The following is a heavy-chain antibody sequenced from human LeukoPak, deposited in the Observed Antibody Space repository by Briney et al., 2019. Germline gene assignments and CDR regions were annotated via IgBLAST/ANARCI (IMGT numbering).Heavy chain of an antibody. V-gene: IGHV3-21*01. CDR3: ATKAGAVAGDDAFDI. D-gene: IGHD6-19*01. J-gene: IGHJ3*02. Sequence: GGSLRLSCAASGFTFSSYIMNWGRQAPGKGLEWVSSISSSSSYIYYADSVKGRFTISRDNAKNSLYLQMNSLRAEDTAVYYCATKAGAVAGDDAFDIWGQGKMVTVSS. CDR1: GFTFSSYI. CDR2: ISSSSSYI.